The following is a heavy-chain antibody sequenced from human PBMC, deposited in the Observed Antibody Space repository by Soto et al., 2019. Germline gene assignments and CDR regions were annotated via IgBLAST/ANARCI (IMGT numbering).Heavy chain of an antibody. D-gene: IGHD5-18*01. J-gene: IGHJ6*03. CDR2: IYYSGST. V-gene: IGHV4-61*01. CDR1: GGSVSSGSYY. Sequence: SETLSLTCTVSGGSVSSGSYYWSWIRQPPGKGLEWIGYIYYSGSTNYNPSLKSRVTISVDTSKNQFSLKLSSVTAADTAVYYCARDGARGYSYGYMDVWGQGTTVTVSS. CDR3: ARDGARGYSYGYMDV.